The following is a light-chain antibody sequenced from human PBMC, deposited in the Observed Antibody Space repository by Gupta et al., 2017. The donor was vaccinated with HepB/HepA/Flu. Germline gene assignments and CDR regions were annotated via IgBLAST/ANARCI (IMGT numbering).Light chain of an antibody. Sequence: EIVLTQSPATLSLSPGEIATLSCRASQNIRDYLAWYQQKPGQAPRLLIYDASNRATGFPARFSGSGSGTEFTLTISNLEPEDCAVYYCQQRGNCPRTFGRGTKVEIK. CDR3: QQRGNCPRT. V-gene: IGKV3-11*01. CDR1: QNIRDY. J-gene: IGKJ4*01. CDR2: DAS.